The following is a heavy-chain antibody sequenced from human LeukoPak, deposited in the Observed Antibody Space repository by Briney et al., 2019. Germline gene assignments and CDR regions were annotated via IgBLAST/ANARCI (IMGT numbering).Heavy chain of an antibody. CDR2: INWNGGST. CDR1: GFPFNNYW. D-gene: IGHD6-6*01. CDR3: ARSSSTDLYYFDY. Sequence: GGSLRLSCAASGFPFNNYWMHWVRQAPGKGLASVSGINWNGGSTGYADSVKGRFTISRDNAKNSLYLQMNSLRAEDTALYHCARSSSTDLYYFDYWGQGTLVTVSS. J-gene: IGHJ4*02. V-gene: IGHV3-20*01.